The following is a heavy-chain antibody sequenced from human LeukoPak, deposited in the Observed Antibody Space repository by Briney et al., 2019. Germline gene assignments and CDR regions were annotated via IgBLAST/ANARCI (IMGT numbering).Heavy chain of an antibody. V-gene: IGHV1-18*04. CDR1: GYTFTNYG. Sequence: VASVKVSCKASGYTFTNYGFSWVRQAPGQGLEWMGWISTYSGKTNYAQQLQGRVPMTSDTSTSTVYMELRSLRSDDTAVYYCARGYCRSTSCHEPPLYGMDVWGQGTTVTVS. CDR2: ISTYSGKT. J-gene: IGHJ6*02. D-gene: IGHD2-2*01. CDR3: ARGYCRSTSCHEPPLYGMDV.